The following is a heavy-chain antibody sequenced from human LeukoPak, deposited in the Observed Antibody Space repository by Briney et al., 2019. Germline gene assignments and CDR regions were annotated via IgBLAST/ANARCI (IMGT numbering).Heavy chain of an antibody. Sequence: SQTLSLTCTVSGGSISSGDYYWSWIRQPPGKGLEWIGYIYYSGSTYYNPSLKSRVTISVDTSKNQFSLKLSSVTAADTAVYYCARDLGDYGDYAPQWFDPWGQGTLVTVSS. V-gene: IGHV4-30-4*01. D-gene: IGHD4-17*01. J-gene: IGHJ5*02. CDR3: ARDLGDYGDYAPQWFDP. CDR1: GGSISSGDYY. CDR2: IYYSGST.